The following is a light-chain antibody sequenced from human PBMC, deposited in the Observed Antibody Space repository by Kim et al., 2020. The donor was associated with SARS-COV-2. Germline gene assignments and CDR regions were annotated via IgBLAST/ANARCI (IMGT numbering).Light chain of an antibody. CDR3: QQTHSFPLT. J-gene: IGKJ4*01. V-gene: IGKV1D-12*01. CDR1: QDISSW. Sequence: ASVGDRVTITCRASQDISSWLGWYQQKPGKAPKVLIYEASNLQSGVPSRFSGSGSGIDFTLTINSLQPEDFATYYCQQTHSFPLTFGGGTKVDIK. CDR2: EAS.